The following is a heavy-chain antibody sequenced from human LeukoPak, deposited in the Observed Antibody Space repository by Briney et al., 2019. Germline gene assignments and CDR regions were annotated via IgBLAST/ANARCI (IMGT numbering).Heavy chain of an antibody. D-gene: IGHD5-12*01. CDR1: GFTFSSYW. CDR3: AREGRVSGYDFDC. J-gene: IGHJ4*02. CDR2: INSDGSSI. Sequence: GGSLRLSCAASGFTFSSYWMHWVRQAPGKGLVWVSRINSDGSSITYADSVKGRFTISRDNAKNTLYLQMNSLRVEDTAVYYCAREGRVSGYDFDCWGQGTLVTV. V-gene: IGHV3-74*03.